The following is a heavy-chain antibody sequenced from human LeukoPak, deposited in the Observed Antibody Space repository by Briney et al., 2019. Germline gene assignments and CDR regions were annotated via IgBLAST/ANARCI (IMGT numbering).Heavy chain of an antibody. CDR1: GGSISSYY. V-gene: IGHV4-59*08. CDR3: ARVRNLDYYYYMDV. J-gene: IGHJ6*03. Sequence: SETLSLTCTVSGGSISSYYWSWIRQPPGKGLEWTGYIYYSGSTNYNPSLKSRVTISVDTSKNQFSLKLSSVTAADTAVYYCARVRNLDYYYYMDVWGKGTTVTVSS. CDR2: IYYSGST.